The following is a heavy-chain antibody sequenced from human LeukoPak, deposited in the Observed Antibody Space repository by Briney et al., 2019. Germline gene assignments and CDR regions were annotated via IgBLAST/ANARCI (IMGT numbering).Heavy chain of an antibody. V-gene: IGHV3-23*01. CDR1: GFTFSSYA. CDR3: ARSRERGDILTYYYYYYGMDV. J-gene: IGHJ6*02. D-gene: IGHD3-9*01. CDR2: ISGSGGST. Sequence: GGSLRLSCAASGFTFSSYAMSWVRQAPGKGLEWVSAISGSGGSTYYADSVKGRFTISRNNSKNTLYLQMNSLRAEDTAVYYCARSRERGDILTYYYYYYGMDVWGQGTTVTVSS.